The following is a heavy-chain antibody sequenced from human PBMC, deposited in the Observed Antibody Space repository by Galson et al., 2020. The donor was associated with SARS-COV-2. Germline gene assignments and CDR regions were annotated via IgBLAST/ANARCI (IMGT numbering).Heavy chain of an antibody. CDR1: RFSLSPSAMR. D-gene: IGHD3-10*01. Sequence: SGPPLPHPTQLLILTCPFSRFSLSPSAMRVSWVRQRPWQALEWLALLDLHEDTYHHTPMQTRHPISKDTYKTQVVLTMTNMDPVKTATYYGTRISSVVRDVGVGDIDDYYGMDVWGQGTTVTVS. CDR2: LDLHEDT. V-gene: IGHV2-70*20. CDR3: TRISSVVRDVGVGDIDDYYGMDV. J-gene: IGHJ6*02.